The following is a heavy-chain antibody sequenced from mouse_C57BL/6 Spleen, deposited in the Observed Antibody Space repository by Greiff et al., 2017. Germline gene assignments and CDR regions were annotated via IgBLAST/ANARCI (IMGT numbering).Heavy chain of an antibody. J-gene: IGHJ3*01. CDR1: GFTFSDYY. Sequence: EVQGVESGGGLVQPGGSLKLSCAASGFTFSDYYMYWVRQTPEKRLEWVAYISNGGGSTYYPDTVKGRFTISRDNAKNTLYLQMSRLKSEDTSMYYCARQELTGPFAYWGQGTLVTVSA. V-gene: IGHV5-12*01. CDR3: ARQELTGPFAY. CDR2: ISNGGGST. D-gene: IGHD4-1*01.